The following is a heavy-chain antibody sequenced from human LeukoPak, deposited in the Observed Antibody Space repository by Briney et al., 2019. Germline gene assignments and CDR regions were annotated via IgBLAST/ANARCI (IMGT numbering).Heavy chain of an antibody. CDR3: AISMSPLWFGELPDY. CDR2: INPSGGST. Sequence: ASVKVSCKASGYTFTSYYMHWVRQAPGQGLEWMGIINPSGGSTSYAQKFQGRVTMTRDTSTSTAYMELSSLRSEDTAVYYCAISMSPLWFGELPDYWGQGTLVTVSS. J-gene: IGHJ4*02. CDR1: GYTFTSYY. V-gene: IGHV1-46*01. D-gene: IGHD3-10*01.